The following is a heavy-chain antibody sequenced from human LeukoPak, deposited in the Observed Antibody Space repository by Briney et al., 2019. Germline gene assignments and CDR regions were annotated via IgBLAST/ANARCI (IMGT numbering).Heavy chain of an antibody. Sequence: PSETLSLTCTVSGGSISSYYWSWIRQPPGKGLGWIGYIYYSGSTNYNPSLKSRVTISVDTSKNQFSLKLSSVTAADTAVYYCARDRADYYYGMDVWGQGTTVTVSS. V-gene: IGHV4-59*01. CDR2: IYYSGST. CDR1: GGSISSYY. CDR3: ARDRADYYYGMDV. J-gene: IGHJ6*02.